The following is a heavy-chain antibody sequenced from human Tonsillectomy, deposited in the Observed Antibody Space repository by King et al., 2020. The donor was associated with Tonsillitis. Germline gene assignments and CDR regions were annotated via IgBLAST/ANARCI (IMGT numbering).Heavy chain of an antibody. CDR1: GYTFTSYG. Sequence: VQLVQSGVEVKKPGASVKVSCKASGYTFTSYGFSWVRQAPGQGLEWMGWISAYNGNTKYAQKLQGRVTMTTDTSTSTAYMELRSLRSDDTAVYYCARLRHRPVAATGYFDYWGQGTLVTVSS. CDR3: ARLRHRPVAATGYFDY. D-gene: IGHD2-15*01. J-gene: IGHJ4*02. V-gene: IGHV1-18*04. CDR2: ISAYNGNT.